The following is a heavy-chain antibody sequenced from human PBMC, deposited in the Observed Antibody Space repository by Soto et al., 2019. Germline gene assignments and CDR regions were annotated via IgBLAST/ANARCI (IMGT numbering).Heavy chain of an antibody. D-gene: IGHD2-21*02. CDR1: GYAFTSYA. CDR3: ARSIVVVTAFDY. V-gene: IGHV1-3*01. CDR2: INAGNGNT. Sequence: ASVKVSCKASGYAFTSYAMHWVRQAPGQRLEWMGWINAGNGNTKYSQKFQGRVTITRDTSASTAYMELSSLRSEDTAVYYCARSIVVVTAFDYWGQGTLVTVSS. J-gene: IGHJ4*02.